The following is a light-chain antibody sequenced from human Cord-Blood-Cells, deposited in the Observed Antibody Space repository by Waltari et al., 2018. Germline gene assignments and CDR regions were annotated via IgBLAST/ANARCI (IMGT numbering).Light chain of an antibody. CDR3: QQSYSTPYT. CDR2: AAS. CDR1: QSISSY. J-gene: IGKJ2*01. V-gene: IGKV1-39*01. Sequence: IQLTQSPSSLSASVGDSVTITCRASQSISSYLNWYQQKPGKAPKLLIYAASSLQSGVPSRFGGSGSGTDFTLTISSLQPEDFATYYCQQSYSTPYTFGQGTKLEIK.